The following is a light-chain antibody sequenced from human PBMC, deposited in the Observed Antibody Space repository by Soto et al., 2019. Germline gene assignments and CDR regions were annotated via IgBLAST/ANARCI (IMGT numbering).Light chain of an antibody. CDR1: SSDVGGYNY. Sequence: QSLLTHPAPVSGSPGHSITISCPGTSSDVGGYNYVSWYQQHPGKAPKLMIYDVSNRPSGVSIRFSGAKSGKPASLTISGLQAEDGGDYYCSSYTSSSTYVFGTGTKVTVL. J-gene: IGLJ1*01. V-gene: IGLV2-14*01. CDR3: SSYTSSSTYV. CDR2: DVS.